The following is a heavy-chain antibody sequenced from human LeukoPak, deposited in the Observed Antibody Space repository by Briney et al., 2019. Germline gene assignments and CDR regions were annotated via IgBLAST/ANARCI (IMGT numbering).Heavy chain of an antibody. CDR3: ARGGLTVAGPSGGKQNWFDP. V-gene: IGHV4-34*01. D-gene: IGHD6-19*01. CDR2: INHSGST. Sequence: PSETLSLTCAVYGGSFSGYYWSWIRQPPGKGLEWIGEINHSGSTNYNPSLKSRVTISVDTSKNQFSLKLSSVTAADTAVYYCARGGLTVAGPSGGKQNWFDPWGQGTLVTVSS. J-gene: IGHJ5*02. CDR1: GGSFSGYY.